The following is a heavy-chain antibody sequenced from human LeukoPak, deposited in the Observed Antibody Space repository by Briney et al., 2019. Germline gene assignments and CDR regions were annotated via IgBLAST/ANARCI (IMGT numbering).Heavy chain of an antibody. V-gene: IGHV3-23*01. Sequence: GGSLRFSCAASGFTFSSYAMSWVRQAPGKGLEWVSAISGSGGSTYYADSVKGRFTISRDNSKNTLYLQMNSLRAEDTAVYYCAKGLYSYGLNWFDPWGQGTLVTVSS. CDR2: ISGSGGST. J-gene: IGHJ5*02. CDR3: AKGLYSYGLNWFDP. CDR1: GFTFSSYA. D-gene: IGHD5-18*01.